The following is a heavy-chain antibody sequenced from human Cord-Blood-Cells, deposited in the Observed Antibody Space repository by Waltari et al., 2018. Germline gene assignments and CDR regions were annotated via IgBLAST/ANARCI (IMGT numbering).Heavy chain of an antibody. CDR2: IYYSGST. J-gene: IGHJ2*01. V-gene: IGHV4-39*07. CDR1: GGSISSSSYY. Sequence: QLQLQESGPGLVKPSETLSLTCTVSGGSISSSSYYWGWIRQPPGKGLEWIGSIYYSGSTYYNPSLKSRVTISVDTSKNQFSLKLSSVTAADTAVYYCARRRLGADWYFDLWGRGTLVTVSS. D-gene: IGHD3-9*01. CDR3: ARRRLGADWYFDL.